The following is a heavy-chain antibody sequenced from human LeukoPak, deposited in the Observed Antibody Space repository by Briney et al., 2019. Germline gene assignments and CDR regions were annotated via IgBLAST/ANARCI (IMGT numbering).Heavy chain of an antibody. CDR2: MYTSGTT. CDR1: GDSISSGSYY. Sequence: PSQTLSLTCTVSGDSISSGSYYWSWIRRPGGRGLEWIGRMYTSGTTNYNPSLESRVTISIDTSKNQFSLKLSSVTAADTAVYYCARDWWSGYLDYWGQGTLVTVSS. D-gene: IGHD3-3*01. CDR3: ARDWWSGYLDY. J-gene: IGHJ4*02. V-gene: IGHV4-61*02.